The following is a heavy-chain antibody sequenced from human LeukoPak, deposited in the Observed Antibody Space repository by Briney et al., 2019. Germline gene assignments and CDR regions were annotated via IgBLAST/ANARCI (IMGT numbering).Heavy chain of an antibody. D-gene: IGHD2/OR15-2a*01. CDR2: INSDGSST. Sequence: GGSLGLSCAASGLTFSSYWMHWVRQAPGKGLVWVSRINSDGSSTSYADSVKGRFTISRDNAKNTLYLQMNSLRAEDTAVYYCARVPKYFNWFDPWGQGTLVTVSS. CDR1: GLTFSSYW. V-gene: IGHV3-74*01. CDR3: ARVPKYFNWFDP. J-gene: IGHJ5*02.